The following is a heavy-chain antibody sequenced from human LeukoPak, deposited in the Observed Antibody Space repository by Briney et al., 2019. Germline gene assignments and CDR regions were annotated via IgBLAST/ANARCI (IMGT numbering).Heavy chain of an antibody. CDR1: DGSISSYY. D-gene: IGHD5-12*01. Sequence: PSETLSLTCTVSDGSISSYYWSWIRQPPGKGLEWIGYIYYSGSTNYNPSLKSRVTISVDTSKNQFSLKLSSVTAADTAVYYCARVRGGYAMLFDYWGQGTLVTVSS. CDR3: ARVRGGYAMLFDY. CDR2: IYYSGST. V-gene: IGHV4-59*01. J-gene: IGHJ4*02.